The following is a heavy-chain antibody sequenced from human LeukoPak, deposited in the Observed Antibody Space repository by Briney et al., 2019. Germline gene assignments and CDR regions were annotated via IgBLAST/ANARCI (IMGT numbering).Heavy chain of an antibody. D-gene: IGHD1-26*01. CDR1: GFTFSSYG. J-gene: IGHJ4*02. V-gene: IGHV3-30*02. CDR3: AKDRYSGSYHGSDY. CDR2: IRYDGSNK. Sequence: GGSLRLSCAASGFTFSSYGMHWVRQAPGKGLEGVAFIRYDGSNKYYADSVKGRFTISRDNSKNTLYLQMNSLRAEDTAVHYCAKDRYSGSYHGSDYWGQGTLVTVSS.